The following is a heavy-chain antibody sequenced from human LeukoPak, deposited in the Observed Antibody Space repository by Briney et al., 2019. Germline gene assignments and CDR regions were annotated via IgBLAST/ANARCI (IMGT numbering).Heavy chain of an antibody. D-gene: IGHD3-3*01. CDR3: ARGPRITIFGVVMANDAFDI. V-gene: IGHV1-46*01. Sequence: GASVKVSCKASGYTFTSYYMHWVRQAPGQGLEWMGIINPSGGSTSYAQKFQGRVTITRDTSSSTAYMELSRLRFDDTVVYYCARGPRITIFGVVMANDAFDIWGQGTMVTVSS. CDR2: INPSGGST. J-gene: IGHJ3*02. CDR1: GYTFTSYY.